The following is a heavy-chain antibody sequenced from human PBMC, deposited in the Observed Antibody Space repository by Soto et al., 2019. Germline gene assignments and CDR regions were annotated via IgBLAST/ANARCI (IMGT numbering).Heavy chain of an antibody. CDR2: IIPIFGTA. J-gene: IGHJ4*02. CDR1: GGTFSSYS. V-gene: IGHV1-69*01. CDR3: ARDGGRNSGGIDY. Sequence: QVQLVQSGAEVKKPGSSVKVSCKASGGTFSSYSINWVRQAPGQGLEWMGEIIPIFGTAKYAQTFQGRVTITADESTSTAYMELSSLRSEDTAVYYCARDGGRNSGGIDYWGQGTLVTVSS. D-gene: IGHD1-26*01.